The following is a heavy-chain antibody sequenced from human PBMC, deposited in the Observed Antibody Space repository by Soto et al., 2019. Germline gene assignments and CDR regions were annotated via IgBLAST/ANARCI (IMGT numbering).Heavy chain of an antibody. CDR2: IIPTLGIP. V-gene: IGHV1-69*01. CDR1: GGIFSNFA. J-gene: IGHJ4*02. Sequence: QVQLVQSGAEVKKPGSSVKVSCKASGGIFSNFAFNWMRQAPGQGLEWMGGIIPTLGIPLYAQKFLGRVTITADESTRTVYMVMSSLTVEDTAVYYCARVGLGAYGYWVQGTLVIVSS. CDR3: ARVGLGAYGY. D-gene: IGHD3-10*01.